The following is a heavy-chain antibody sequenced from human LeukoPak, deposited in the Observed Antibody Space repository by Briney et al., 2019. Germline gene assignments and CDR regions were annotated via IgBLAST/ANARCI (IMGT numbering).Heavy chain of an antibody. D-gene: IGHD3-10*01. CDR1: GGTFSSYA. CDR3: ARDALFYYGSGNYFDY. V-gene: IGHV1-69*05. J-gene: IGHJ4*02. Sequence: ASVKVSCKASGGTFSSYAISWVRQAPGQGREWMGRIIPIFGTANYAQKFQGRVTITTDESTSTAYMELSSLRSEDTAVYYCARDALFYYGSGNYFDYWGQGTLVTVSS. CDR2: IIPIFGTA.